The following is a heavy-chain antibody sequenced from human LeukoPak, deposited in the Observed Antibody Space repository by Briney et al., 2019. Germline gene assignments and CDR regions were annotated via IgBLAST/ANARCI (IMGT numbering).Heavy chain of an antibody. CDR3: ARDGITFVVVPAATFFDY. Sequence: ASVKVSCKVSGYTLTELSMHWVRQAPGQGLEWMGWISAYNGNTNYAQKLQGRVTMTTDTSTSTAYMELRSLRSDDTAVYYCARDGITFVVVPAATFFDYWGQGTLVTVSS. CDR1: GYTLTELS. J-gene: IGHJ4*02. V-gene: IGHV1-18*01. D-gene: IGHD2-2*01. CDR2: ISAYNGNT.